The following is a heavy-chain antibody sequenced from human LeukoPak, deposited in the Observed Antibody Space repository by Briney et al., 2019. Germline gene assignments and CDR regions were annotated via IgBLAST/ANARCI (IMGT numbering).Heavy chain of an antibody. CDR2: ISSSSSYI. CDR3: ARDEWELDPPFDY. Sequence: GGSLRLSCAASGFTFSSYAMSWVRQAPGKGLEWVSSISSSSSYIYYADSVKGRFTISRDNAKNSLYLQMNSLRAEDTAVYYCARDEWELDPPFDYWGQGTLVTVSS. D-gene: IGHD1-26*01. V-gene: IGHV3-21*01. J-gene: IGHJ4*02. CDR1: GFTFSSYA.